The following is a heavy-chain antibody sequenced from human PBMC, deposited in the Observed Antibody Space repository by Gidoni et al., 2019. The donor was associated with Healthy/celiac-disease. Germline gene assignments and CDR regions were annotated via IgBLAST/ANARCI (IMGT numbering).Heavy chain of an antibody. Sequence: EVQLVQSGAEVKKPGASLRISCKGSGYSFTSYWISWVRQMPGKGLEWMGRIDPSDSYTNYSPSFQGHVTISADKSISTAYLQWSSLKASYTAMYYCATLTDDSSGFFPIDAFDIWGQGTMVTVSS. CDR3: ATLTDDSSGFFPIDAFDI. J-gene: IGHJ3*02. CDR1: GYSFTSYW. V-gene: IGHV5-10-1*03. D-gene: IGHD3-22*01. CDR2: IDPSDSYT.